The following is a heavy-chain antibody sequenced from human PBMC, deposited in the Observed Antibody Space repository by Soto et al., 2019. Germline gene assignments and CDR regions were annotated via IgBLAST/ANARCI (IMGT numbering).Heavy chain of an antibody. CDR2: ISAYNGNT. Sequence: GASVKVSCKASGYTFTSYRISWVRQGPGQGLEWMGWISAYNGNTNYAQKLQGRVTMTTDTSTSTAYMELRSLRSDDTAVYYCARDRGYSGPPGYYYGMDVWGQGTTVTVYS. CDR3: ARDRGYSGPPGYYYGMDV. D-gene: IGHD5-12*01. J-gene: IGHJ6*02. CDR1: GYTFTSYR. V-gene: IGHV1-18*04.